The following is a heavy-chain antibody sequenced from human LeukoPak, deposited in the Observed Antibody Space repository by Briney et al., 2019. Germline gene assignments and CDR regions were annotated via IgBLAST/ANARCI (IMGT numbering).Heavy chain of an antibody. CDR2: IRYDGSHT. CDR1: RFTFSIYA. J-gene: IGHJ4*02. CDR3: AKDRFGSTTVTGSFDY. V-gene: IGHV3-30*02. D-gene: IGHD4-17*01. Sequence: GGSLTLSCAPSRFTFSIYAMHGVRQDPGKWLEWGAFIRYDGSHTDYAHSVKGRFAISRDNSKHTLYMQLNSMRPEDTAVYYCAKDRFGSTTVTGSFDYWGQGTLVTVSS.